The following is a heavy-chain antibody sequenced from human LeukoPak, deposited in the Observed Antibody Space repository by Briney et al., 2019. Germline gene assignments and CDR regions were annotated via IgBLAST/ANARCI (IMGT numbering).Heavy chain of an antibody. Sequence: GASVKVSCKASGYTFTSYGISWVRQAPGQGLEWMGWINPNSGGTNYAQKFQGRVTMTRDTSISTAYMELSRLRSDDTAVYYCARSRGIAAAGPPPLGLNYYGMDVWGQGTTVTVSS. J-gene: IGHJ6*02. CDR1: GYTFTSYG. CDR3: ARSRGIAAAGPPPLGLNYYGMDV. CDR2: INPNSGGT. V-gene: IGHV1-2*02. D-gene: IGHD6-13*01.